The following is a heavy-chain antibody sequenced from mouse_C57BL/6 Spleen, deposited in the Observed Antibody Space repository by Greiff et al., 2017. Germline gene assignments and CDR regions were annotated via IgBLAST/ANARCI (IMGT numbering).Heavy chain of an antibody. Sequence: VQLQQSGAELVKPGASVKMSCKASGYTFTSYWITWVKQRPGQGLEWIGDIYPGSGSTNYNEKFKSTATLTVDTSSSTAYMLLSSLTSEDSAVYYCARRDYGSSIYAMDYWGQGTSVTVSS. CDR3: ARRDYGSSIYAMDY. V-gene: IGHV1-55*01. J-gene: IGHJ4*01. D-gene: IGHD1-1*01. CDR1: GYTFTSYW. CDR2: IYPGSGST.